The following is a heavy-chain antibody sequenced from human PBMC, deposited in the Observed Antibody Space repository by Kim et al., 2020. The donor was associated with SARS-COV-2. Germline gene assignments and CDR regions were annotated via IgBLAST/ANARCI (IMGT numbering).Heavy chain of an antibody. CDR1: GFTFSSYG. J-gene: IGHJ6*02. D-gene: IGHD3-3*01. CDR2: ISYDGSNK. CDR3: ANVHYDFWSGYGNYYGMDV. V-gene: IGHV3-30*18. Sequence: GGSLRLSCAASGFTFSSYGMHWVRQAPGKGLEWVAVISYDGSNKYYADSVKGRFTISRDNSKNTLYLQMNSLRAEDTAVYYCANVHYDFWSGYGNYYGMDVWGQGTTVTVSS.